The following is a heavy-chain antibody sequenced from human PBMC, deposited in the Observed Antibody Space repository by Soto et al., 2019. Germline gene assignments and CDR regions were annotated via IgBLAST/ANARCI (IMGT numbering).Heavy chain of an antibody. CDR3: ARDHGKPDYYDSSGGPHPLDAFDI. Sequence: KQSQTLSLTCAISGDSVSSNSAAWNWIRQSPSRGLEWLGRTYYRSKWYNDYAVSVKSRITINPDTSKNQFSLQLNSVTPEDTAVYYCARDHGKPDYYDSSGGPHPLDAFDIWGQGTMVTVSS. CDR1: GDSVSSNSAA. J-gene: IGHJ3*02. CDR2: TYYRSKWYN. V-gene: IGHV6-1*01. D-gene: IGHD3-22*01.